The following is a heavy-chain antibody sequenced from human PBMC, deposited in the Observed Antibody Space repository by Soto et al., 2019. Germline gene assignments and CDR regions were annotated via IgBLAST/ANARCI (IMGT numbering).Heavy chain of an antibody. Sequence: SETLSLTCPVSGGSISSSSYYWGWIRQPPGKGLEWIGSIYYSGSTYYNPSLKSRVTISVDTSKNQFSLKLSSVTAADTAVYYCARSHGPSGSYRFDYWGQGTLVTVSS. CDR3: ARSHGPSGSYRFDY. CDR1: GGSISSSSYY. V-gene: IGHV4-39*01. D-gene: IGHD1-26*01. J-gene: IGHJ4*02. CDR2: IYYSGST.